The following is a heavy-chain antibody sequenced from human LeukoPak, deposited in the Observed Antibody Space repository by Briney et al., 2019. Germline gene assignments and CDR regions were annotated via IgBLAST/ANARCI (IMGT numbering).Heavy chain of an antibody. J-gene: IGHJ3*01. D-gene: IGHD1-26*01. Sequence: SETLSLTCGVSGASVSSHFWSWIRQTPGMGLEWISYISNRGSTGYNPSLRSRVTISVDAPKNEVSLNVRSVSAADTAVYYCAKGVSGTYYAFDVWGQGRTV. CDR1: GASVSSHF. V-gene: IGHV4-59*02. CDR2: ISNRGST. CDR3: AKGVSGTYYAFDV.